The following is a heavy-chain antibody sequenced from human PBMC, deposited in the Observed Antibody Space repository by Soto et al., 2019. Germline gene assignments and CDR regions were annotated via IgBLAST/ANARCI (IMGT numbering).Heavy chain of an antibody. CDR1: GFTFGDYA. D-gene: IGHD2-21*02. CDR2: IRSKAYGGTT. V-gene: IGHV3-49*04. CDR3: TREEVTALDY. Sequence: PVGSLRLSCTASGFTFGDYAMSWVRQAPGKGLEWVGFIRSKAYGGTTEYAASVKGRFTISRDDSKSIAYLQMNSLKTEDTAVYYCTREEVTALDYWGQGTLVTVSS. J-gene: IGHJ4*02.